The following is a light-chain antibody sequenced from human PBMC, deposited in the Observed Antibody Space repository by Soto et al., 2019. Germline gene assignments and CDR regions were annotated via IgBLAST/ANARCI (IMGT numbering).Light chain of an antibody. CDR2: AAS. CDR1: QGISTY. CDR3: LHLNSYPRS. J-gene: IGKJ2*01. V-gene: IGKV1-9*01. Sequence: DIQLTQSPSFLSASVGDRVTITCRASQGISTYLAWYQQKPGKAPKLLIYAASTLQSGVPSRFSGSGSGTEFTLTISRLQPEDFATYCCLHLNSYPRSFGQGTRLEIK.